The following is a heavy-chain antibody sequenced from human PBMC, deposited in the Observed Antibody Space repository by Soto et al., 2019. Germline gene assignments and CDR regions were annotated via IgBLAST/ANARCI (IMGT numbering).Heavy chain of an antibody. CDR1: GGSISSSY. Sequence: PSETLSLTCTVSGGSISSSYWSWIRQPPGKGLEYIGYIYHSGSINYKPSLKSRVNISLDTSKNHFSLKLSSVTAADTAVYYCARRGYGPGFPYYYGMDVWGQGTTVTVSS. J-gene: IGHJ6*02. D-gene: IGHD3-10*01. V-gene: IGHV4-59*01. CDR2: IYHSGSI. CDR3: ARRGYGPGFPYYYGMDV.